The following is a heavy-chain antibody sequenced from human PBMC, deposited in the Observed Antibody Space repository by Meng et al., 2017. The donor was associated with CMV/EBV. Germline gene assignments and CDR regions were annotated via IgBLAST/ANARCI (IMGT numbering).Heavy chain of an antibody. D-gene: IGHD4-17*01. V-gene: IGHV1-2*02. CDR2: INPNSGDT. Sequence: QVQLGRSGAELRNPGASWKVSCKASGDTFTDYYMHWVRQAPGQGLEWMGCINPNSGDTNYAQKFQGRVTMTRDTSISTAYMELSRLRSDDTAVYYCTRDAHLTTVTPNWFDPWGQGTLVTVSS. J-gene: IGHJ5*02. CDR3: TRDAHLTTVTPNWFDP. CDR1: GDTFTDYY.